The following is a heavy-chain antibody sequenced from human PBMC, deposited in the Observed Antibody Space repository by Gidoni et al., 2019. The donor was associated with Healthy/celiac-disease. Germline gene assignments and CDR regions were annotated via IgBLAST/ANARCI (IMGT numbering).Heavy chain of an antibody. J-gene: IGHJ4*02. Sequence: QVQLVQSGAEVKKPGASVKVSCKASGYNFTSYGISWVRQAPGQGLEGMGWSSAYKSNTNDAQQSKGSVPMTTDTSTSTAYMELRSLGSDDTAVYYCARVWGLSGRFDYSNLLPIDYWGQGTLVTVSS. D-gene: IGHD4-4*01. CDR1: GYNFTSYG. V-gene: IGHV1-18*04. CDR3: ARVWGLSGRFDYSNLLPIDY. CDR2: SSAYKSNT.